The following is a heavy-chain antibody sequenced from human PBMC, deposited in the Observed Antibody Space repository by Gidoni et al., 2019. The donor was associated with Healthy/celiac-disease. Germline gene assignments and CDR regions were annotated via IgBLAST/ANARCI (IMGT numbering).Heavy chain of an antibody. CDR2: IYYSGST. D-gene: IGHD3-22*01. CDR3: ARGAYYYDSSGGWFDP. V-gene: IGHV4-59*01. Sequence: QVQLQESGPGLVKPSETLSLTCPVSGRSISSYYWSWIRQPPGKGLEWIGYIYYSGSTNYNPALKSRVTISVDTSKNQFSLKLSSVTAADTAVYYCARGAYYYDSSGGWFDPWGQGTLVTVSS. J-gene: IGHJ5*02. CDR1: GRSISSYY.